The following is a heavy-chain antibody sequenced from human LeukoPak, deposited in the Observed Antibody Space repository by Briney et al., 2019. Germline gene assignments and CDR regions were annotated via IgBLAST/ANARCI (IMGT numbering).Heavy chain of an antibody. J-gene: IGHJ5*02. V-gene: IGHV1-2*02. Sequence: ASVKVSCKASGYTFTGYYIHWVRQAPGQGLEWMGWINADSGDTKYAQKFQGRVTMTRDTSLSTAYMEVSRLNYDDTAVYYCARYIPQGDWFDPWGQGTLVTVSS. CDR2: INADSGDT. D-gene: IGHD1-26*01. CDR1: GYTFTGYY. CDR3: ARYIPQGDWFDP.